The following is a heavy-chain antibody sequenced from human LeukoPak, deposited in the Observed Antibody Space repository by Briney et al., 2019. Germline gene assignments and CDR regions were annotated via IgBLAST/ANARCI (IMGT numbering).Heavy chain of an antibody. J-gene: IGHJ4*02. Sequence: PGVSLRLSCAASGFTFSSYWMLWVRQAPGKGLVWVSRINSDGSSTSYADSVKGRFTISRDNAKNTLYLQMNSLGVEDTALYDCAITYYYDSSGYPVNWGQGTLVTVSS. V-gene: IGHV3-74*01. D-gene: IGHD3-22*01. CDR3: AITYYYDSSGYPVN. CDR1: GFTFSSYW. CDR2: INSDGSST.